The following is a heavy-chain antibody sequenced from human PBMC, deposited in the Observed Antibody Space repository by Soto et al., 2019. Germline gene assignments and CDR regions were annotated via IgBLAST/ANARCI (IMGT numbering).Heavy chain of an antibody. V-gene: IGHV3-30*18. CDR1: GFTFSSYG. CDR3: AKDLIRYSYWSGVLDP. J-gene: IGHJ5*02. D-gene: IGHD5-18*01. CDR2: ISYDGSNK. Sequence: PVGSLRLSCAASGFTFSSYGMHWVRQAPGKGLGWVAVISYDGSNKYYVNAVKGRFTISRDNSKNTLYLQMNSLRAEVTAVYYCAKDLIRYSYWSGVLDPWGQGTLATVSS.